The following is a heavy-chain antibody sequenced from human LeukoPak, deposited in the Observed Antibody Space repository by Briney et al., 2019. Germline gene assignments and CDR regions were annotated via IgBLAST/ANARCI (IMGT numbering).Heavy chain of an antibody. CDR2: ISHDGRNK. J-gene: IGHJ4*02. Sequence: GGSPRLSCAASGFTFSSYTIHWVRQAPGKGLEWVTLISHDGRNKNYADSVKGRFTISRDNSKKTLYLEVNSLRPEDTAVYYCARGSHQDYFGSMTYLFDYWGQGILVTVSS. CDR1: GFTFSSYT. V-gene: IGHV3-30*04. CDR3: ARGSHQDYFGSMTYLFDY. D-gene: IGHD3-10*01.